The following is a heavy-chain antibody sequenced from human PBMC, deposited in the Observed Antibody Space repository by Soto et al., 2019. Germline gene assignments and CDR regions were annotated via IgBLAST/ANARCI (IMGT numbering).Heavy chain of an antibody. CDR3: ASPIDYCDYGTDDV. CDR1: GFTFSDYY. CDR2: ISSSGSTI. D-gene: IGHD4-17*01. Sequence: QVQLVESGGGLVKPGGSLRISCAASGFTFSDYYMSWISQAPGKGLEWVSYISSSGSTIYYADSVKGRFTISRDNAKNALYLQMNSLRAEDTAVYYCASPIDYCDYGTDDVWGQGTMVTVSS. V-gene: IGHV3-11*01. J-gene: IGHJ3*01.